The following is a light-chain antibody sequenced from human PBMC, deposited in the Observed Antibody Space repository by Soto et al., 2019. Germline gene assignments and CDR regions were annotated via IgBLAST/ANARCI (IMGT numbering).Light chain of an antibody. Sequence: EIVLTQSPATLSLSPGERATLSCRASQSVSSYLAWYQQKPGQAPRLLIYDASNRATGIPARFSGSGSGTDFALTISSLEPEDFAFYYCQQRSNWPPPVTFGQGTRLEIK. J-gene: IGKJ5*01. CDR2: DAS. CDR1: QSVSSY. CDR3: QQRSNWPPPVT. V-gene: IGKV3-11*01.